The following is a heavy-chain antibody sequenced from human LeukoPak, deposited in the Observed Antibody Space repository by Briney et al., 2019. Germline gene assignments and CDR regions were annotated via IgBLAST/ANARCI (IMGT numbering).Heavy chain of an antibody. CDR1: GGSFSGYY. CDR2: INHSGST. V-gene: IGHV4-34*01. J-gene: IGHJ6*02. CDR3: ARGDRNYDIHRYYYYGMDV. D-gene: IGHD3-9*01. Sequence: PSETLSLTCAVYGGSFSGYYWSWIRQPPGKGLEWIGEINHSGSTNCNPSLKSRVTVSVDTSKNQFSLKLSSVTAADTAVYYCARGDRNYDIHRYYYYGMDVWGQGTTVTVSS.